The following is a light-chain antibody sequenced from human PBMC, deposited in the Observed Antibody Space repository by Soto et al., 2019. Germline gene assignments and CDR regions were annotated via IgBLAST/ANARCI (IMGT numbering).Light chain of an antibody. CDR2: GAS. Sequence: EIVMTQSPATLSVSPGERATLSCRASQSVSSNLAWYQQKPGQAPRLLIYGASTRATGIPARFSGSGSGTEFTLTISSLQSEDFAVYYCQQYNNWRPQTFGQGNKVEI. V-gene: IGKV3-15*01. CDR1: QSVSSN. J-gene: IGKJ1*01. CDR3: QQYNNWRPQT.